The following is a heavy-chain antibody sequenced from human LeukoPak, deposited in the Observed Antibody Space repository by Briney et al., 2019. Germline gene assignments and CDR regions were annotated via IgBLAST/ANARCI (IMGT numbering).Heavy chain of an antibody. CDR3: ARDISSKGFDY. J-gene: IGHJ4*01. CDR2: INTYNGNT. D-gene: IGHD6-13*01. V-gene: IGHV1-18*01. Sequence: ASVKVSCQASGYTFTSYGISWVRQAPGQGLEWMGWINTYNGNTNYAQNLQGRVTMTTDTSTSTVYMELRSLRSDDTAVYYCARDISSKGFDYWGQGTLVTVSS. CDR1: GYTFTSYG.